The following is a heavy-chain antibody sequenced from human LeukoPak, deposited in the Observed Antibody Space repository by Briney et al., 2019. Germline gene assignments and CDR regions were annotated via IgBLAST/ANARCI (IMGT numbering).Heavy chain of an antibody. CDR3: ARVGRKSPRLGYCSGGSCYSLGY. D-gene: IGHD2-15*01. V-gene: IGHV1-46*01. J-gene: IGHJ4*02. CDR2: INPSGGST. Sequence: ASVKVSCKASGYTFTSYYMHWVRQAPGQGLEWMGIINPSGGSTSYAQKFQGRVTMTRDTSTSTVYMELSSLRAEDTAVYYCARVGRKSPRLGYCSGGSCYSLGYWGQGTLVTVSS. CDR1: GYTFTSYY.